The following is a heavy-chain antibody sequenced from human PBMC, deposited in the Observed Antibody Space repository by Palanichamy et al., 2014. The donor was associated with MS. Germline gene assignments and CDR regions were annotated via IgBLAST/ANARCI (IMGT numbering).Heavy chain of an antibody. V-gene: IGHV4-31*03. CDR2: LLQWEH. CDR3: ARVYWNDRAFDY. J-gene: IGHJ4*02. Sequence: QVQLQESGPGLVEASPDPCPSPALSLVAPSTVGVTTGAGSAXTQEGPGVDWVHLLQWEHLLQPSLRSRVTISVDTSKNQFSLNLNSVTAADTAVYYCARVYWNDRAFDYWGLGALVTVSS. D-gene: IGHD1-1*01. CDR1: VAPSTVGVTT.